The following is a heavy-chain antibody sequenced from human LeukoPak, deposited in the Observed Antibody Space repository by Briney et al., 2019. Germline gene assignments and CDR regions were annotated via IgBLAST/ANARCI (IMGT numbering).Heavy chain of an antibody. V-gene: IGHV3-23*01. CDR3: AKDLIARVRGSPMDV. CDR2: ISGSTGNT. CDR1: GFTLRSQM. J-gene: IGHJ6*02. D-gene: IGHD3-10*01. Sequence: GGSLRLSCAASGFTLRSQMMSWVRQAPGKGLEWVSLISGSTGNTDYADSVKGRFTISRDNTKNSLYLHLSSLRAEDTAVYYCAKDLIARVRGSPMDVWGQGTRVIVSS.